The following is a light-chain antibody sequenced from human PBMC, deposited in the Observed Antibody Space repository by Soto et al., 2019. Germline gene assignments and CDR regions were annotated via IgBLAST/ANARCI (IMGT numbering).Light chain of an antibody. CDR3: QAWDDSTVV. CDR1: KLGEKY. Sequence: SYELTQPPSVSVSPGQTASITCSGDKLGEKYACWYQQKPGQSPVVVIYQDTKRPSGIPERFSGSNSGNTATLTISGTQTMDEADYYCQAWDDSTVVFGGGTQLTVL. J-gene: IGLJ2*01. CDR2: QDT. V-gene: IGLV3-1*01.